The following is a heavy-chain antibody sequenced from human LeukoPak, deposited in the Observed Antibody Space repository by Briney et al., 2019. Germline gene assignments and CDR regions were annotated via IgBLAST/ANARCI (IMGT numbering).Heavy chain of an antibody. CDR1: GFIFSNFW. D-gene: IGHD3-16*01. J-gene: IGHJ4*02. V-gene: IGHV3-7*01. Sequence: GGSLRLSCAVSGFIFSNFWVSWVRQAAGRGLEWVANIHAGGNEKYHVESVKGPFTISTANTKNLLFLQMNGLRVEDTAVYYCATGDDSSGDHWGQGTLVTVSS. CDR2: IHAGGNEK. CDR3: ATGDDSSGDH.